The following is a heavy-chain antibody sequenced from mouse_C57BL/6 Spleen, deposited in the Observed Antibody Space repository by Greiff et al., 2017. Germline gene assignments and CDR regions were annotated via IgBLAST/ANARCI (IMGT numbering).Heavy chain of an antibody. V-gene: IGHV1-22*01. D-gene: IGHD2-14*01. J-gene: IGHJ2*01. Sequence: VQLQQSGPELVKPGASVKMSCKASGYTFTDYNMHWVKQSPGKSLEWIGYINPNNGGTSYNQKFKGKATLTVNTSSSTAYMGLRSLTSADSAVYYCARIAVRQYYLDYWGQGTTLTVSS. CDR2: INPNNGGT. CDR3: ARIAVRQYYLDY. CDR1: GYTFTDYN.